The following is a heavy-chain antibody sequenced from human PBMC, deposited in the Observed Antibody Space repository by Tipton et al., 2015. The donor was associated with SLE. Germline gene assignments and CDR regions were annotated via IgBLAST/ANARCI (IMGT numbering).Heavy chain of an antibody. CDR1: GDSISRHY. CDR3: AREAGGWYYFDY. Sequence: TLSLTCTVSGDSISRHYWTWIRQPPGKGLEWIGYVYDTGNTHYDPSLKSRSTISIDTSKNQFSLRLSSVTAADTAVYYCAREAGGWYYFDYWGQGALVTDSS. D-gene: IGHD6-19*01. CDR2: VYDTGNT. J-gene: IGHJ4*02. V-gene: IGHV4-59*11.